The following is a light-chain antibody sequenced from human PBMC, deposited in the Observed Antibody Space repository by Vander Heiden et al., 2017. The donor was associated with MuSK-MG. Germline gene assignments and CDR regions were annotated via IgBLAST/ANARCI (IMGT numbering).Light chain of an antibody. CDR1: QSVKTY. J-gene: IGKJ4*01. V-gene: IGKV3-11*01. Sequence: EIVLTQSPATLSLSPGEGATLSCRASQSVKTYLAWYQQKPGQAPRLLISDGSNRATGIPARFSGSGSGTDFTLTISSLEPEDFADYYCQQRDSWPLTFGGGTKVEIK. CDR3: QQRDSWPLT. CDR2: DGS.